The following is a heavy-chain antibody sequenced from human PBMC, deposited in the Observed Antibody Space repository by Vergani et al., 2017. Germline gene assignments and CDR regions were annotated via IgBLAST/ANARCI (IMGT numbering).Heavy chain of an antibody. CDR2: IYSSGGT. V-gene: IGHV4-30-4*01. Sequence: QVQLQESGPRLVKPSQTLSLTCTVSGGSINSANYYWNWIRQPPGKGLEWIGYIYSSGGTYYTPALQSRLSISVDTSRNQFSLKVTSVTAADTAVYCCVRSQLGIFDHWGQGALVAVSS. J-gene: IGHJ4*02. CDR3: VRSQLGIFDH. D-gene: IGHD7-27*01. CDR1: GGSINSANYY.